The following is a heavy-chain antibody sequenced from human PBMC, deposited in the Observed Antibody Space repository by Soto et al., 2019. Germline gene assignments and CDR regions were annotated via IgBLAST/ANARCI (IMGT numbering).Heavy chain of an antibody. CDR1: GFTVSSNY. CDR2: IYSGGST. J-gene: IGHJ4*02. V-gene: IGHV3-53*04. D-gene: IGHD1-20*01. Sequence: EVQLVESGGGLVQPGGSLRLSCAASGFTVSSNYMSWVRQAPGKGLEWVSVIYSGGSTYYADSVKGRFTISRHNSKNPLYLQMNSLRAEDTAVYYCAGNGYNWNHDYWGQGTLVTVSS. CDR3: AGNGYNWNHDY.